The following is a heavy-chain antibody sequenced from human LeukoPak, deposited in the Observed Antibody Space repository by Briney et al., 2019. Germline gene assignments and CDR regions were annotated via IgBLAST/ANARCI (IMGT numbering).Heavy chain of an antibody. CDR1: GGSFSGYY. Sequence: SETLSLTCAVYGGSFSGYYWSWIRQPPGKGLEWIGEINHSGSTNYNLSLKSRVTISVDTSKNQFSLKLSSVTAADTAVYYCARGRRTQARFDPWGQGTLVTVSS. J-gene: IGHJ5*02. CDR3: ARGRRTQARFDP. CDR2: INHSGST. V-gene: IGHV4-34*01.